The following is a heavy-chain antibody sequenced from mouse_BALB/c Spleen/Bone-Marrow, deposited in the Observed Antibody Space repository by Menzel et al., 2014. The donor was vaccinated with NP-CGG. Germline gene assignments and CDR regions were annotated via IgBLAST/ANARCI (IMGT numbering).Heavy chain of an antibody. J-gene: IGHJ4*01. Sequence: VQLPQSGPELVKPGASVKISCKASGYSFTGYYMHWVKQSHVKSLELMGRINPYNASTSSDQNFKDMSSLTVDKSSSTAYRELHRMTSEDSAVYYCSRWGSTMIPSYVMDYWGQGTSVTVSS. CDR3: SRWGSTMIPSYVMDY. CDR2: INPYNAST. D-gene: IGHD2-4*01. CDR1: GYSFTGYY. V-gene: IGHV1-31*01.